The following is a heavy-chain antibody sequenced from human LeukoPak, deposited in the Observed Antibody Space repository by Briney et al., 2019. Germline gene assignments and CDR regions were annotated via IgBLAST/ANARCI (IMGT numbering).Heavy chain of an antibody. V-gene: IGHV4-39*01. CDR2: MHYSGYT. CDR1: AASISSSGYS. J-gene: IGHJ5*02. D-gene: IGHD6-19*01. Sequence: SETLSLTCSVSAASISSSGYSWGWIRQPPGKGLEWIGTMHYSGYTYYRPPLKSRVTIYVDASKNQFSLKLSSMTAAGTAVYCCARHGLIARGWSHWFDPWGEGTLVSVSS. CDR3: ARHGLIARGWSHWFDP.